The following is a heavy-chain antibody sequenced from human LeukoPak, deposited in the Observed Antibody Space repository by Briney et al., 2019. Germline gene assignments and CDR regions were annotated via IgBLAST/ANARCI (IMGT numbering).Heavy chain of an antibody. V-gene: IGHV3-74*01. CDR3: ARWTVVPDY. D-gene: IGHD6-6*01. CDR2: INSDGSST. CDR1: GFTLSSYW. J-gene: IGHJ4*02. Sequence: GGSPRLSCAASGFTLSSYWMHWVCQGPGKGLVWVSHINSDGSSTSYADSVKGRFTISRDNAKNTLYLQMNSLRAEDTAVYYCARWTVVPDYRGQGPLVTVSS.